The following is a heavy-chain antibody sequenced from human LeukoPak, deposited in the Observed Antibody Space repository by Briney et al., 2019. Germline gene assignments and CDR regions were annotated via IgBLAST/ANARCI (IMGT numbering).Heavy chain of an antibody. CDR3: ASSIVVVPAAIRR. V-gene: IGHV4-30-4*08. CDR2: IYYSGST. J-gene: IGHJ4*02. Sequence: SETLSLTCIVSGGSISSGDYYWSWIRQPPGKGLEWIGYIYYSGSTYHNPSLKSRVTISVDTSKNQFSLKLSSVTAADTAVYYCASSIVVVPAAIRRWGQGTLVTVSS. CDR1: GGSISSGDYY. D-gene: IGHD2-2*02.